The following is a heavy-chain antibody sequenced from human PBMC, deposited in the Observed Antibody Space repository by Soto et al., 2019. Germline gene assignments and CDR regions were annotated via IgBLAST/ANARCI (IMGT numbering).Heavy chain of an antibody. J-gene: IGHJ6*02. V-gene: IGHV1-69*12. CDR2: IIPIFGTA. CDR3: ARVEVVAATQYYYGMDV. CDR1: GGTFSSYA. D-gene: IGHD2-15*01. Sequence: QVQLVQSGAEVKKPGSSVKVSCKASGGTFSSYAISWVRQAPGQGLEWMGGIIPIFGTANYAQKFQGRVTITADESTSTAYMELSSLRSEDTAVYYCARVEVVAATQYYYGMDVWGQGTTVTVSS.